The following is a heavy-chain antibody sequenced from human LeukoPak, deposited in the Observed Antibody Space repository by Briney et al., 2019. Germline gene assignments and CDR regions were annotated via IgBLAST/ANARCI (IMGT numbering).Heavy chain of an antibody. Sequence: GGSLRLSCAASGFTFSSYGMHWVPQAPGKGLEWVAVIWYDGSNKYYADSVKGRFTISRDNSKNTLYLQMNSLRAEDTAVYYCARARGGSYGRDAFDIWGQGTMVTVSS. V-gene: IGHV3-33*01. CDR2: IWYDGSNK. CDR1: GFTFSSYG. CDR3: ARARGGSYGRDAFDI. J-gene: IGHJ3*02. D-gene: IGHD1-26*01.